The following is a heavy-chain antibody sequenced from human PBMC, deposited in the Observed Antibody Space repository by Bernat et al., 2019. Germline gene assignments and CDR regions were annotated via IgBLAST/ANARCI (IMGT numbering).Heavy chain of an antibody. D-gene: IGHD1-1*01. V-gene: IGHV1-18*01. CDR1: GYTFTDYG. J-gene: IGHJ5*02. CDR2: ISTFNGNT. CDR3: ARRLPTFISWFDP. Sequence: QVQLVQSGPEVKKPGASVTVSCKTSGYTFTDYGLTWVRQAPGQGLEWMGWISTFNGNTKYAQNLQGRVTMTTDTSTSTGYMELTSLRSDDTAVYYCARRLPTFISWFDPWGQGTLVTVSS.